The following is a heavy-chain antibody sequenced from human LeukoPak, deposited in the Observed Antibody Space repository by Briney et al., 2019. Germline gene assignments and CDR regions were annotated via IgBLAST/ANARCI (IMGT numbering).Heavy chain of an antibody. Sequence: SETLSLTCTVSDYSISSSYYWGWIRQPPGKGLEWFGIIYHSGSTYYNPSLKSRVTISVDTSKNRFSLKLSSVTAADTAVYYCARADSSGYDFDYWGQGTLVTVSS. V-gene: IGHV4-38-2*02. CDR3: ARADSSGYDFDY. CDR2: IYHSGST. D-gene: IGHD3-22*01. J-gene: IGHJ4*02. CDR1: DYSISSSYY.